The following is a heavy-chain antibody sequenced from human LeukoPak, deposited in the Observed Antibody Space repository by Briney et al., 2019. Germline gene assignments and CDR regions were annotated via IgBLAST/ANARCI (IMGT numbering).Heavy chain of an antibody. CDR1: GYTFTRYD. D-gene: IGHD7-27*01. J-gene: IGHJ5*02. V-gene: IGHV1-2*02. CDR3: ARDDSNWGSNWFDP. CDR2: INPNSGGT. Sequence: GASVKVSCKASGYTFTRYDISWVRQAPGQGLEWMGWINPNSGGTNCAQKFQGRVTMTRDTSISTAYMELSRLRSDDTAVYYCARDDSNWGSNWFDPWGQGTLVTVSS.